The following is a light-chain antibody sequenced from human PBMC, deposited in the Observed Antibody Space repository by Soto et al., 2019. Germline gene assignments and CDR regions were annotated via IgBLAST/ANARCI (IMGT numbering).Light chain of an antibody. CDR2: GAS. J-gene: IGKJ4*01. CDR3: QQYGSSPCT. Sequence: EIVLTQSPGTLSLSPGERATLSCRASQSVSSNYLAWYQQKPGQAPLLLIYGASSRATVIPDRFSGSGSGTDFTLTISRLEPEDFAVYYCQQYGSSPCTFGGGTKVEIK. V-gene: IGKV3-20*01. CDR1: QSVSSNY.